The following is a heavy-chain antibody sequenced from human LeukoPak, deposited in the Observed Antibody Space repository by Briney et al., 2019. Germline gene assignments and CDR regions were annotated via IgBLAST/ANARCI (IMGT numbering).Heavy chain of an antibody. D-gene: IGHD2-2*01. Sequence: ASVKVSCKASGYSFTCYYMNWVRQAPGQGLEWMGWINPNTGGTNYAQKFQGRVTMTRDTSISTAFMELSGLTSDDTAVYYCARWNIVVVPSARDYYYYMDVWGKGTTVTISS. CDR3: ARWNIVVVPSARDYYYYMDV. V-gene: IGHV1-2*02. CDR2: INPNTGGT. CDR1: GYSFTCYY. J-gene: IGHJ6*03.